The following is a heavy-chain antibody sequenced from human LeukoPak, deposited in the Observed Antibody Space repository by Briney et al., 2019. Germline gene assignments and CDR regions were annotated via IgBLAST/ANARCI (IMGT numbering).Heavy chain of an antibody. CDR1: GGSISSYY. V-gene: IGHV4-4*07. CDR2: IYTSGST. CDR3: ARDGGITDFYYYYGMDV. Sequence: SETLSLTCTVSGGSISSYYWSWIRQPAGKGLEWIGRIYTSGSTNYNPSLKSRVTMSVDTSKNQFSLKLSSVTAADTAVYYCARDGGITDFYYYYGMDVWGQGTTVTVSS. D-gene: IGHD1-20*01. J-gene: IGHJ6*02.